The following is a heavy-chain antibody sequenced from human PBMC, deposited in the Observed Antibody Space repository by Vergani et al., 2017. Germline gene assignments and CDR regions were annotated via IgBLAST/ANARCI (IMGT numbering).Heavy chain of an antibody. CDR2: ISYDGSNK. D-gene: IGHD1-1*01. J-gene: IGHJ4*02. Sequence: QVQLVESGGGVVQPGRSLRLSCAASGFTFSSYAMHWVRQAPGKGLEWVAVISYDGSNKYYADSVKGRFTISRDNSKNTLYLQMNSLRAEDTAVYYCAKSRGNDGDYYFDYWGQGTLGTVSS. CDR3: AKSRGNDGDYYFDY. CDR1: GFTFSSYA. V-gene: IGHV3-30-3*02.